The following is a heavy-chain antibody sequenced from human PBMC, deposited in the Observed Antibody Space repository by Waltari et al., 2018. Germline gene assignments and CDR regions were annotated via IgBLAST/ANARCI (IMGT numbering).Heavy chain of an antibody. D-gene: IGHD3-22*01. Sequence: VQLVESGGGLVHPGGSLRVSCVVSGFIFADHYMDWVRQAPGKAPSFLRLIANRANSYITESPASMKGRFTISREDSNNLLFLQMTDLKSEDTAIYYCVRGGYYYDSNGGYFQFWGRGTLFTVSS. J-gene: IGHJ1*01. V-gene: IGHV3-72*01. CDR2: IANRANSYIT. CDR3: VRGGYYYDSNGGYFQF. CDR1: GFIFADHY.